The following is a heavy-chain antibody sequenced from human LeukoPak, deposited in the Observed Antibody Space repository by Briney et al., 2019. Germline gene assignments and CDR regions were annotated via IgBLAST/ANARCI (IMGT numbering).Heavy chain of an antibody. CDR3: ARRPTTVTTGYYYYYMDG. J-gene: IGHJ6*03. V-gene: IGHV4-59*08. CDR2: IYYSGST. CDR1: GGSISSYY. Sequence: PSETLSLTCTVSGGSISSYYWSWIRQPPGKGLEWIGYIYYSGSTNYNPSLKSRVTISVDTSKNQFSLKLSSVTAADTAVYYCARRPTTVTTGYYYYYMDGWGKGTTVTVSS. D-gene: IGHD4-17*01.